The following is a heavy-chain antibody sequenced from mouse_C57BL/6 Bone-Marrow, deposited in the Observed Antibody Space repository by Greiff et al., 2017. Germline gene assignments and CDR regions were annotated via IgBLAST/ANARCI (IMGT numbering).Heavy chain of an antibody. CDR1: GYTFTSYW. CDR3: ARAYYDYLNWYFDV. J-gene: IGHJ1*03. V-gene: IGHV1-64*01. D-gene: IGHD2-4*01. Sequence: QVQLQQPGAELVKPGASVKLSCKASGYTFTSYWMHWVKQRPGQGLEWIGMIHPNSGSTNYNEKFKSKATLTVDKSSSTAYMQLSILTSEDSAVYYCARAYYDYLNWYFDVWGTGTTVTVSS. CDR2: IHPNSGST.